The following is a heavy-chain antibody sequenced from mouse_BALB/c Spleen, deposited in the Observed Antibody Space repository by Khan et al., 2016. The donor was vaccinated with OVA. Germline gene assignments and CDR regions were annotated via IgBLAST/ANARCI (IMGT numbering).Heavy chain of an antibody. D-gene: IGHD2-2*01. CDR3: TRSGYGSFAY. CDR1: GYTFTSYY. J-gene: IGHJ3*01. V-gene: IGHV1S81*02. CDR2: INPSNGGT. Sequence: QMQLEESGAELVKPGASVRLSCKASGYTFTSYYLYWVKQRPGQGLEWIGDINPSNGGTNFNEKFKTKATLTVDKSSSTAYMQLNSLTSEDSAVYYCTRSGYGSFAYWGQGTLVTASA.